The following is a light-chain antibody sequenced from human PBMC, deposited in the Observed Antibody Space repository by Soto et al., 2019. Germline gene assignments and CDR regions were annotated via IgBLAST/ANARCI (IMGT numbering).Light chain of an antibody. CDR3: QSGT. CDR2: GAS. V-gene: IGKV3-20*01. J-gene: IGKJ3*01. Sequence: EIVLTQSPGTLSLSPGERATLSCRASQSVSSSYLACYQQKPGQAPRLLIYGASIRATGIPDRFSGSGSGTDFTLTISRLEPEDFAMYYCQSGTFGPGNKVDIK. CDR1: QSVSSSY.